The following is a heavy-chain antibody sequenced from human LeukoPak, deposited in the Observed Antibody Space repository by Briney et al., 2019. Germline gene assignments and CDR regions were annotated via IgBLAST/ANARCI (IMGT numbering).Heavy chain of an antibody. CDR1: GYTFTSYY. V-gene: IGHV1-46*01. J-gene: IGHJ4*02. CDR3: AGGAKRDSSGWYGNFDY. Sequence: ASVKVSCKAPGYTFTSYYMHWVRQAPGQGLEWMGIINPSGGSTSYAQKFQGRVTMTRDTSTSTVYMELSSLRSEDTAVYYCAGGAKRDSSGWYGNFDYWGQGTLVTVSS. D-gene: IGHD6-19*01. CDR2: INPSGGST.